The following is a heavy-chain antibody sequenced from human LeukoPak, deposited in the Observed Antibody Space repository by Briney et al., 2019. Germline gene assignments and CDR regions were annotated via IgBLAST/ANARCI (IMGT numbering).Heavy chain of an antibody. CDR3: AKAVGVIYMGIDF. CDR1: GFIFSNNG. V-gene: IGHV3-23*01. J-gene: IGHJ4*02. D-gene: IGHD2-21*01. Sequence: GGTLRLSCAASGFIFSNNGMSWVRQAPGRGLEWVSSIRGSAGNAYYADSVKGRFTISRDDSTNTLYLQMSSLRAEDTAMYYCAKAVGVIYMGIDFWGQGALVTVSS. CDR2: IRGSAGNA.